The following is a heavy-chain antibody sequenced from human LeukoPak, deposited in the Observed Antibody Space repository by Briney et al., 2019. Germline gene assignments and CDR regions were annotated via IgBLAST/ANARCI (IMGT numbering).Heavy chain of an antibody. Sequence: SQTLSLTCTVSAGSITSDDSYWSWIRQPPGKGLEWIGYIYHSGTAYYNPSLKSRVTMSVDTSKNQFSLKLSSVTAADTAVYYCARDSGYSSGWTEGWFDPWGQGTLVTVSS. CDR2: IYHSGTA. CDR3: ARDSGYSSGWTEGWFDP. CDR1: AGSITSDDSY. V-gene: IGHV4-30-2*01. D-gene: IGHD6-19*01. J-gene: IGHJ5*02.